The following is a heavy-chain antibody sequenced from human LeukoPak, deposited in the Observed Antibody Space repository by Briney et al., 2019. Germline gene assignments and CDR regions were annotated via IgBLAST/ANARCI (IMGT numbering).Heavy chain of an antibody. CDR2: IIPIFGTA. D-gene: IGHD6-13*01. CDR3: ARTIIAAAGPPYFDY. CDR1: GGTFSSYA. Sequence: SVKVSCEASGGTFSSYAISWVRQAPGQGLEWMGGIIPIFGTANYAQKFQGRVTITADESTSTAYMELSSLRSEDTAVYYCARTIIAAAGPPYFDYWGQGTLVTVSS. J-gene: IGHJ4*02. V-gene: IGHV1-69*13.